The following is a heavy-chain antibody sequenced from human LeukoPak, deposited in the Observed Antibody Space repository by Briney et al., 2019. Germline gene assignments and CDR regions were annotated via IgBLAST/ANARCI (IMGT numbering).Heavy chain of an antibody. Sequence: ASVKVSCKASGYTFTGYYMHWVRQAPAQGLEWMGWINLNGGGTNYAQKFQGRVTMTRDTSISTAYMELSSLRSDDTAVYYCARVGYCSGGTCPYYFDLWGQGTLVTVSS. V-gene: IGHV1-2*02. CDR2: INLNGGGT. CDR3: ARVGYCSGGTCPYYFDL. D-gene: IGHD2-15*01. J-gene: IGHJ4*02. CDR1: GYTFTGYY.